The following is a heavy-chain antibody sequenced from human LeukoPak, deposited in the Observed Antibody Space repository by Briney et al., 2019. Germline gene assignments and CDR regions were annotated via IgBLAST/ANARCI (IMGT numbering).Heavy chain of an antibody. CDR2: ISYDGSNK. CDR3: ARTAGERDAFDI. D-gene: IGHD1-1*01. V-gene: IGHV3-30*04. J-gene: IGHJ3*02. CDR1: GFTFSSYA. Sequence: PGGSLRLSCAASGFTFSSYAMHWVRQAPGKGLEGVAVISYDGSNKYYADSVKGRFTISRDNSKNTLYLQMNSLRAEDTAVYYCARTAGERDAFDIWGQGTMVTVSS.